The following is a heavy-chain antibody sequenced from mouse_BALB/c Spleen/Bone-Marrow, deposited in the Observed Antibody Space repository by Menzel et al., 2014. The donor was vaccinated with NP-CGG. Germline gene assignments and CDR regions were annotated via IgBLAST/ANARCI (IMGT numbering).Heavy chain of an antibody. CDR1: GFTFSSYG. V-gene: IGHV5-6-3*01. J-gene: IGHJ1*01. D-gene: IGHD2-1*01. CDR2: INSNGGST. Sequence: VQLKESGGGLVQPGGPLKLSCAASGFTFSSYGMSWARQTPDKRLELVATINSNGGSTYYPDSVKGRFTISRDNAKNTLYLRMSSLKSEDTAMYYCARPYGNWYFDVWGAGTTVTVSS. CDR3: ARPYGNWYFDV.